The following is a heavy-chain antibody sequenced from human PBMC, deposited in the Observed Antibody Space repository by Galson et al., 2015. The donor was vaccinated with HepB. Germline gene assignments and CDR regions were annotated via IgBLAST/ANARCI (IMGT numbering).Heavy chain of an antibody. CDR1: GFTFSSYS. CDR3: ASSSPRHCSGGSCYSGGYFDY. D-gene: IGHD2-15*01. V-gene: IGHV3-48*01. CDR2: ISSSSSTI. Sequence: SLRLSCAASGFTFSSYSMNWVRQAPGKGLEWVSYISSSSSTIYYADSVKGRFTISRDNAKNSLYLQMNSLRAEDTAVYYCASSSPRHCSGGSCYSGGYFDYWGQGTLVTVSS. J-gene: IGHJ4*02.